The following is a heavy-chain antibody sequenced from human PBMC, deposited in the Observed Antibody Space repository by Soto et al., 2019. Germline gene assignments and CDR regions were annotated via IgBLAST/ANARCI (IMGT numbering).Heavy chain of an antibody. V-gene: IGHV4-30-4*01. D-gene: IGHD5-12*01. CDR2: IFYTGST. J-gene: IGHJ4*02. Sequence: SETLSLTCSVPGGTINSGDYFWSWIRQPPGKGLEWIGSIFYTGSTYYSPSLKSRASMSMDTSKRLFSLRLRSLTAADTAVYFCARVKATLYRHYYFDYWGQGTPVTVSS. CDR1: GGTINSGDYF. CDR3: ARVKATLYRHYYFDY.